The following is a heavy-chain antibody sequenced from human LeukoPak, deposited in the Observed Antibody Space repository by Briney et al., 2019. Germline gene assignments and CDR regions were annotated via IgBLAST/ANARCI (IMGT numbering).Heavy chain of an antibody. Sequence: GRSLRLSCAASGFTFSSYAMHWVRQAPGKGLEWVAVISYDGSNKYYADSVKGRFTISRDNAKNSLYLQMNSLRAEDTAVYYCAKGAHYYGSGSHRRGHYFDYWGQGTLVTVSS. V-gene: IGHV3-30*04. D-gene: IGHD3-10*01. CDR3: AKGAHYYGSGSHRRGHYFDY. J-gene: IGHJ4*02. CDR1: GFTFSSYA. CDR2: ISYDGSNK.